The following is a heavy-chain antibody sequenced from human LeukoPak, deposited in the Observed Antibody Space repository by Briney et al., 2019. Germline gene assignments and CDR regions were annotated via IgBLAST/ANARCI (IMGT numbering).Heavy chain of an antibody. CDR1: GGSFSGYY. J-gene: IGHJ5*02. D-gene: IGHD6-13*01. CDR2: INHSGST. V-gene: IGHV4-34*01. Sequence: SETLSLTCAVYGGSFSGYYWSWIRHPPGKGLVWIGEINHSGSTNYNPSLKSRVTISVGTSKNQFSLKLSSVTAADTAVYYCARRRPWQQLVLYWFDPWGQGTLVTVSS. CDR3: ARRRPWQQLVLYWFDP.